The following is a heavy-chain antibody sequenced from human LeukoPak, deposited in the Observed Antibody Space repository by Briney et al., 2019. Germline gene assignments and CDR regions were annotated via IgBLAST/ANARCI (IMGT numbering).Heavy chain of an antibody. CDR3: ARDNFVAPGGYFDY. CDR1: GFTFSSYA. J-gene: IGHJ4*02. Sequence: GRSLRLSCAASGFTFSSYAMHWVRQAPGKGLEWVAVISYDGSNKYYADSVKGRFTISRDNSKNTLYLQMNSLRAEDTAVYYCARDNFVAPGGYFDYWGQGTLVTVSS. CDR2: ISYDGSNK. V-gene: IGHV3-30-3*01. D-gene: IGHD2-21*01.